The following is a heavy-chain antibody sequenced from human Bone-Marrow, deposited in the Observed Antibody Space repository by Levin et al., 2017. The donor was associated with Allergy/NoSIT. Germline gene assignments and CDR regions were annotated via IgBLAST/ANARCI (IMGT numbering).Heavy chain of an antibody. Sequence: PGGSLRLSCAASGFSLINYWMHWVRQAPGKGLVWVSRINTDGSSRSYADSVQGRFTISRDDAKNTLYLQMDSLRAEDTAIYYCARTMSRGWSEIDYWGQGTLVTVSS. CDR3: ARTMSRGWSEIDY. D-gene: IGHD6-19*01. J-gene: IGHJ4*02. CDR2: INTDGSSR. V-gene: IGHV3-74*01. CDR1: GFSLINYW.